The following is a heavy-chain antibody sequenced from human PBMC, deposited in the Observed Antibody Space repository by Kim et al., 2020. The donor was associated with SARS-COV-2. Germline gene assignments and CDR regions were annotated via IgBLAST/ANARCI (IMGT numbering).Heavy chain of an antibody. CDR2: INTANGIT. CDR3: ASRPGMAVAGLDY. V-gene: IGHV1-3*04. D-gene: IGHD6-19*01. Sequence: ASVKVSCKASGYTFTNSAIHWVRQAPGQRLEWMGWINTANGITKYSQNFQGRVTITRDTSASTVYMELSSLRSEDTAVYYCASRPGMAVAGLDYWGQGTL. CDR1: GYTFTNSA. J-gene: IGHJ4*02.